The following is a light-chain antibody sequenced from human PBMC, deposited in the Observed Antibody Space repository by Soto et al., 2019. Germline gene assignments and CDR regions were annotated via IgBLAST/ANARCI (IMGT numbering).Light chain of an antibody. CDR3: QQYNDWPRT. Sequence: EIVLTQSPATLSVSPGERVTLSCRASQSVSDNLAWYQQKPGQAPRLLIHGASIRATDIPARFSGSGSGTEFSLTISSLQSEDFAVYYCQQYNDWPRTFGGGTKVEIK. V-gene: IGKV3D-15*01. CDR1: QSVSDN. CDR2: GAS. J-gene: IGKJ4*01.